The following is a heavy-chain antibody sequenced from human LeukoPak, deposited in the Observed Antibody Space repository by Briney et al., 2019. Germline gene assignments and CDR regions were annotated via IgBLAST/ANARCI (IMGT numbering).Heavy chain of an antibody. CDR1: GLTFSTYW. CDR3: ARDIPHNWLDS. Sequence: GGSLRLSCTASGLTFSTYWMPWVRQAPGKGLEWVARVEKNGKSVYADSVRGRFTISRDIATNMMYLQMNSLKADDTAVYYCARDIPHNWLDSWGQGTLVIVSS. V-gene: IGHV3-74*01. J-gene: IGHJ5*01. CDR2: VEKNGKSV. D-gene: IGHD2-21*01.